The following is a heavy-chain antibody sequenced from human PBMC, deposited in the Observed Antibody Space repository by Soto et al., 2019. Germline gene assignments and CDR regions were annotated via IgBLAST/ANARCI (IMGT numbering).Heavy chain of an antibody. D-gene: IGHD7-27*01. CDR2: IYDSGRT. Sequence: QVQLQESGPGLVKPSQTLSLTCTVSGGSISTVDYWWSWIRQSPDMGLEWIGHIYDSGRTYNNPSLESXXTXSXXTSKSQLSLTLSSVSAADTAVYYCARGPSGDKVDSWGQGTLVTVSS. V-gene: IGHV4-30-4*01. CDR1: GGSISTVDYW. CDR3: ARGPSGDKVDS. J-gene: IGHJ4*02.